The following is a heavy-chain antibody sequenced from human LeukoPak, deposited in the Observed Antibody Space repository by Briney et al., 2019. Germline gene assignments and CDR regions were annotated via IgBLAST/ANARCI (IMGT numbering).Heavy chain of an antibody. V-gene: IGHV4-38-2*01. CDR2: IYHSGSS. Sequence: PSETLSLTCAVSGYSISSGYYWAWIRQPPGKGLEWIGIIYHSGSSYYNPSLKSRVTLAVDTSKNQFSLKLSSVTAADTAVYNCARLSILAQWSCNFDFWGQGTLVTVSS. D-gene: IGHD3-3*01. J-gene: IGHJ4*01. CDR3: ARLSILAQWSCNFDF. CDR1: GYSISSGYY.